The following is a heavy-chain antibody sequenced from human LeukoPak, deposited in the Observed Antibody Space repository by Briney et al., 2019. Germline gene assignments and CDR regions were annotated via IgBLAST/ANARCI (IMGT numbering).Heavy chain of an antibody. V-gene: IGHV4-4*07. J-gene: IGHJ4*02. CDR1: GGSISSYY. D-gene: IGHD3-22*01. Sequence: PSETLSLACTVSGGSISSYYWSWIRQPAGKGLEGIWRIYTSGSTNYNPSLKSRVTMSVDTSKNQFSQKLSSVTAADTAVYYCARESVDYYDSSGYHGGLDYWGQGTLVTVSS. CDR3: ARESVDYYDSSGYHGGLDY. CDR2: IYTSGST.